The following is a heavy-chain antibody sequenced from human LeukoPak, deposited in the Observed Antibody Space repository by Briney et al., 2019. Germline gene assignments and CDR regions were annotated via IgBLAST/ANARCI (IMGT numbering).Heavy chain of an antibody. V-gene: IGHV6-1*01. D-gene: IGHD6-19*01. CDR3: ARGLSGNSSGWPDKYYFDY. Sequence: SQTLSLTCAISGDSVSSNSAAWNWIRQSPSRGLEWLGRTYYRSKWYNDYALSVKSRITINPDTSKNQFSLKLSSVTAADTAVYYCARGLSGNSSGWPDKYYFDYWGQGTLVTVSS. CDR1: GDSVSSNSAA. CDR2: TYYRSKWYN. J-gene: IGHJ4*02.